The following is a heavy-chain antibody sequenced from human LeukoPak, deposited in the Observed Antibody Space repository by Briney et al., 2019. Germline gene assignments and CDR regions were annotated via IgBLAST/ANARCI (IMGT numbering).Heavy chain of an antibody. D-gene: IGHD2-2*01. CDR3: TKARKGYQLLRADYYYYYMDV. V-gene: IGHV3-23*01. Sequence: GGSLRLSCAASGFTLTSYAMSWVRQAPGKGLEWVSGIRGSGGSTYYADSVKGRFTISRDNSKNTLYLQMNSLRTDDTALYYCTKARKGYQLLRADYYYYYMDVWGKGTTVTVSS. CDR2: IRGSGGST. CDR1: GFTLTSYA. J-gene: IGHJ6*03.